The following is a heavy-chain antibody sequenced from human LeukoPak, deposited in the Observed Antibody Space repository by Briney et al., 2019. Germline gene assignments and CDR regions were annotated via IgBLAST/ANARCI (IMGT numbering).Heavy chain of an antibody. J-gene: IGHJ6*02. CDR1: GGSISSYY. D-gene: IGHD3-16*01. V-gene: IGHV4-59*01. CDR2: IYYSGST. CDR3: TRQGDQDYYAMDV. Sequence: SETLSLTCTVSGGSISSYYWSWIRQPPGKGLEWIGYIYYSGSTNYNPSLRSRVTLSVDTSKNQFSLKLSSVTAADTAVYYCTRQGDQDYYAMDVWGQGTTVTVSS.